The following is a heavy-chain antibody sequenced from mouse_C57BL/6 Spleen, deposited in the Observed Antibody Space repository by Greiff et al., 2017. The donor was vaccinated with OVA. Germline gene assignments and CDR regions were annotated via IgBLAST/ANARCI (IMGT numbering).Heavy chain of an antibody. V-gene: IGHV1-26*01. D-gene: IGHD2-10*01. J-gene: IGHJ1*03. CDR1: GYTFTDYY. CDR2: INPNNGGT. Sequence: EVQLQQSGPELVKPGASVKISCKASGYTFTDYYMNWVKQSHGKSLEWIGDINPNNGGTSYNQKFKGKATLTVDKSSSTAYMELRSLTSEDSAVYYCARREAYFWYFDVWGTGTTVTVSS. CDR3: ARREAYFWYFDV.